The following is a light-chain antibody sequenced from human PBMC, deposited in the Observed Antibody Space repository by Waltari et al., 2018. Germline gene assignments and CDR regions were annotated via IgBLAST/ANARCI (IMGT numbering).Light chain of an antibody. CDR3: SSYAGSNNYV. CDR1: SSDVAASTY. CDR2: EVT. J-gene: IGLJ1*01. V-gene: IGLV2-8*01. Sequence: QSALTQPHSASGSPGQSVTISCTGPSSDVAASTYVSWYQHHPGKAPKLMIYEVTKRPSGVPDRFSGSKSGNTASLTVSGLQAEDEADYYCSSYAGSNNYVFGTGTKVTVL.